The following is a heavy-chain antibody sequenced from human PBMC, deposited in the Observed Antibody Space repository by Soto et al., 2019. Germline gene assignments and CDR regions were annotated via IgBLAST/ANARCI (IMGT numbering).Heavy chain of an antibody. CDR2: IKSKADGETM. CDR1: GFTFTKAW. Sequence: EVQLVESGGGLVEPGGSLRLSCAASGFTFTKAWMSWVRQAPGKGLEWVGRIKSKADGETMFYAAPVKGRFTVSRDDTTSTLYLQMISLKVEGTALYYSVIYLRGLAGPSFAYLSQGTLLMVSS. CDR3: VIYLRGLAGPSFAY. D-gene: IGHD3-16*01. V-gene: IGHV3-15*01. J-gene: IGHJ4*02.